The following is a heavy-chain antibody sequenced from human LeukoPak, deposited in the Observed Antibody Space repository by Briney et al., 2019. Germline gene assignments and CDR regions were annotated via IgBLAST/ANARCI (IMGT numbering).Heavy chain of an antibody. J-gene: IGHJ4*02. D-gene: IGHD2-15*01. Sequence: GGSLRLSCAASGFTFSSYWMSWVRQTPGKGLEWVANINQDGSKKYYVDSAKGRFTISRDNAKNSLYLQMNSLRAEDTAVYYCAIYCSGGSCFRNWGQGTLVTVSS. CDR2: INQDGSKK. CDR1: GFTFSSYW. CDR3: AIYCSGGSCFRN. V-gene: IGHV3-7*05.